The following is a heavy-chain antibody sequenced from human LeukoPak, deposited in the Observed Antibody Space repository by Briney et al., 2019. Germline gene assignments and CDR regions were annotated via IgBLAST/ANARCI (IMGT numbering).Heavy chain of an antibody. CDR3: ARVGGDYGPYYYYYYMDV. D-gene: IGHD4-17*01. CDR2: IYYSGST. V-gene: IGHV4-59*01. Sequence: PSETLSLTCTVSGGSISSYYWSWIRQPPGKGLEWIGYIYYSGSTNYNPSLKSRVTISVDTSKNQFSLKLSSVTAADTAVYYCARVGGDYGPYYYYYYMDVWGKGTTVTVSS. CDR1: GGSISSYY. J-gene: IGHJ6*03.